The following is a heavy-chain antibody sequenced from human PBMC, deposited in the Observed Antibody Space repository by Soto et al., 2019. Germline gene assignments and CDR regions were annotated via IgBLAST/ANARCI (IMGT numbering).Heavy chain of an antibody. CDR2: IYYSGNT. Sequence: QVQLQESGPGLVKPSETLSLTCTVSGGSVSSDNYYWSWIRQPPGKGLEWIGYIYYSGNTKYNPSLKSRVTISVDTSKNQFSLKLSSVTAADTAVYYCARGHSSTWYPLPVDYWGQGTLVTVSS. V-gene: IGHV4-61*01. CDR3: ARGHSSTWYPLPVDY. D-gene: IGHD6-13*01. CDR1: GGSVSSDNYY. J-gene: IGHJ4*02.